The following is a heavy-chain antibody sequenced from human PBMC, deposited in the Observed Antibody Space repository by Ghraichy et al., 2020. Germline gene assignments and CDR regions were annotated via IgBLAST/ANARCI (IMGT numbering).Heavy chain of an antibody. CDR2: ISSNGGST. CDR1: GFTFSSYA. Sequence: LSLTCAASGFTFSSYAMHWVRQAPGKGLEYVSAISSNGGSTYYANSVKGRFTISRDNSKNTLYLQMGSLRAEDMAVYYCARASLYDFWSGYHDYFDYWGQGTLVTVSS. V-gene: IGHV3-64*01. J-gene: IGHJ4*02. CDR3: ARASLYDFWSGYHDYFDY. D-gene: IGHD3-3*01.